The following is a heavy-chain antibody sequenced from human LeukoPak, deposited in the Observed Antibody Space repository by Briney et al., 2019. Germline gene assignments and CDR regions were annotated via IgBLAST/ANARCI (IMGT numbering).Heavy chain of an antibody. CDR1: GFTFSRYW. V-gene: IGHV3-74*01. D-gene: IGHD6-13*01. J-gene: IGHJ5*02. CDR3: ARTPYTSSWYGWFDP. CDR2: INTVGSST. Sequence: PGGSLRISCAASGFTFSRYWMHWVRQAPGKGLVWVSHINTVGSSTNYADSVKGRFTISRDNAKNTLYLQMNSLRAEDTAVCYCARTPYTSSWYGWFDPWGQGTLVTVSS.